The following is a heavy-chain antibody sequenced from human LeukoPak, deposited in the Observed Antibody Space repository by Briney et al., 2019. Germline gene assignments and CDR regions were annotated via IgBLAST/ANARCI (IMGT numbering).Heavy chain of an antibody. CDR1: GFTFSSYA. Sequence: GGSLRLSCAASGFTFSSYAMSWVRQAPGKGLEWVSAISGSGGSTYYADSVKGRFTISRDNSKNTLYLQMTSLRAEDTAVYYCAKDQYIISNNFDYWGHGALVTVSS. V-gene: IGHV3-23*01. CDR2: ISGSGGST. J-gene: IGHJ4*01. D-gene: IGHD6-6*01. CDR3: AKDQYIISNNFDY.